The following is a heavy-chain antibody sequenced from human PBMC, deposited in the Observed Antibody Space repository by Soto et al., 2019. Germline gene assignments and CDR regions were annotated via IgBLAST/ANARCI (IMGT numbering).Heavy chain of an antibody. V-gene: IGHV5-51*01. D-gene: IGHD2-2*01. CDR3: ARHMPHAGLSPHYMDV. CDR1: GYSFTSYW. Sequence: PWEALKISCKGSGYSFTSYWIGWVRQMAGKGLEWMGIIYPGDSDTRYSPSFQGQVTISADKSISTAYLQWSSLKASDTAMYYCARHMPHAGLSPHYMDVWGKGTTVTVSS. J-gene: IGHJ6*03. CDR2: IYPGDSDT.